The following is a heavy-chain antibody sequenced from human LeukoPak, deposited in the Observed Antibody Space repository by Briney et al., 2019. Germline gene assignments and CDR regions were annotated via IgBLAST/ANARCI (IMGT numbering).Heavy chain of an antibody. CDR3: ARVHYSKFDY. V-gene: IGHV4-61*02. Sequence: SQTLSLTCTVSGGSISSGNYYWSWIRQPAEKALEWIGRIYPSGSTNCNPSLKSRVTISVDTSKNQFSLKLSSVTAADTAVYYCARVHYSKFDYWGQGTLVTVSS. D-gene: IGHD6-13*01. CDR1: GGSISSGNYY. J-gene: IGHJ4*02. CDR2: IYPSGST.